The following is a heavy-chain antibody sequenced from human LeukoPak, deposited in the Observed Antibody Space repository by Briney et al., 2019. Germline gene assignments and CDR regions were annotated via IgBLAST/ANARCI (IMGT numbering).Heavy chain of an antibody. CDR3: ARVGGRYYYYYYMDV. CDR1: GGSIFTYY. J-gene: IGHJ6*03. CDR2: IYYTGST. Sequence: SETLSLTCTVSGGSIFTYYWSWIRQPPGKGLEWIGYIYYTGSTNYNPSLKSRVTISVDTSKNQFSLKLSSVTAADTAVYYCARVGGRYYYYYYMDVWGKGTTVTVSS. D-gene: IGHD2-15*01. V-gene: IGHV4-59*01.